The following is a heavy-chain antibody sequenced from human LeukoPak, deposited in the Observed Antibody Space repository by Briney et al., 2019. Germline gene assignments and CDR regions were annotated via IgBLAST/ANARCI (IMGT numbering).Heavy chain of an antibody. V-gene: IGHV7-4-1*02. Sequence: GASVKVSCTASGYTFTNYTINWVRLAPGQGLEWMGWIDTNTGNPTYAQGFTGRFVFSLDTSVSTAYLQINSLKAEDTAVYYCARGLSEFYYDSSGYPLWGQGTLVTVSS. J-gene: IGHJ4*02. CDR2: IDTNTGNP. CDR1: GYTFTNYT. CDR3: ARGLSEFYYDSSGYPL. D-gene: IGHD3-22*01.